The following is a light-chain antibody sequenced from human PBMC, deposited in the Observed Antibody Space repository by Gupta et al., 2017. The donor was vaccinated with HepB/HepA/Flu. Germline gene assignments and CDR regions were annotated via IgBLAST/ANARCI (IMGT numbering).Light chain of an antibody. CDR1: ALADQY. V-gene: IGLV3-25*03. J-gene: IGLJ1*01. CDR3: QSEDSSGSIEV. Sequence: SSELTQPPSVSVSPGQTAIITCSGDALADQYSYWFQQRPGQAPLLIISQDKKRPSGIPERFPGSSAGTTDTSTISGVQAEDEADDDCQSEDSSGSIEVLGPGTWVSVL. CDR2: QDK.